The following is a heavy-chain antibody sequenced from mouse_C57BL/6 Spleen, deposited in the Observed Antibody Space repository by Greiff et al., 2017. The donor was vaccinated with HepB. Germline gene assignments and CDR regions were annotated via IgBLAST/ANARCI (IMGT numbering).Heavy chain of an antibody. D-gene: IGHD4-1*01. Sequence: QVQLQQSGAELVKPGASVKISCKASGYAFSSYWMNWVKQRPGKGLEWIGQIYPGDGDTNYNGKFKGKATLTADKSSSTAYMQLSSLTSEDSAVYFCARPANWDGAWFAYWGQGTLVTVSA. J-gene: IGHJ3*01. CDR3: ARPANWDGAWFAY. V-gene: IGHV1-80*01. CDR1: GYAFSSYW. CDR2: IYPGDGDT.